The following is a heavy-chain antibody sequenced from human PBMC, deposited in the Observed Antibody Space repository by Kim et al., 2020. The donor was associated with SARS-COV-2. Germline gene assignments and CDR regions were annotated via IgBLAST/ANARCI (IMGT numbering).Heavy chain of an antibody. J-gene: IGHJ6*01. Sequence: GGSLRLSCAASGFTFGDYAMNWVRQSPGKGLEWVSSISSGDGSTYYADSVKGRFIISRDNSKNMLYLQMNNLRAEDTALYYCAKSKNLVRFYYYAMDVWG. CDR2: ISSGDGST. V-gene: IGHV3-23*01. CDR1: GFTFGDYA. CDR3: AKSKNLVRFYYYAMDV. D-gene: IGHD2-8*02.